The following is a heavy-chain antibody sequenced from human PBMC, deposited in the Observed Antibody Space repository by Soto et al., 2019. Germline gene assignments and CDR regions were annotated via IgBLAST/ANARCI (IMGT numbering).Heavy chain of an antibody. J-gene: IGHJ4*02. CDR3: ATLNYYDSPGVY. Sequence: LRLSCAASGFTFSNYLMHWVRQAPGKGLEYVSAITGNGGSTYYANSVKGRFTISRDNSKSTLYLQMGSLRADDMAVYYCATLNYYDSPGVYWGRGTLVTVSS. CDR2: ITGNGGST. CDR1: GFTFSNYL. D-gene: IGHD3-22*01. V-gene: IGHV3-64*01.